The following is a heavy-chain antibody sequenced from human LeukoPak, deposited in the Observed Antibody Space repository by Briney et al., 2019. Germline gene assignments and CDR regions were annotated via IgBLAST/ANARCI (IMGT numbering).Heavy chain of an antibody. V-gene: IGHV3-21*01. CDR3: XXXXGVAGAYNWFDP. D-gene: IGHD6-19*01. Sequence: GGSLRLSCAASGFTFSSYSMNWVRQAPGKGLEWVSSISSSSSYIYYADSVKGRFTISRDNAKNPLYLQMNSLRAEDTAVYYCXXXXGVAGAYNWFDPWGQGTLVTVSS. CDR1: GFTFSSYS. J-gene: IGHJ5*02. CDR2: ISSSSSYI.